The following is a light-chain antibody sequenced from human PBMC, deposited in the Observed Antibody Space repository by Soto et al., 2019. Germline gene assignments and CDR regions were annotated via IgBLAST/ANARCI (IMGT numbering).Light chain of an antibody. CDR3: QHYGSSWT. CDR1: PSVPNY. CDR2: GAF. Sequence: EIVLTQSPATLSLSPGERATLSCRASPSVPNYLAWYQQKPGQAPRLLIYGAFNRATGIPARFSGSGSGADFTLTISSLEPEDFAVYYCQHYGSSWTFGQGTKVDIK. J-gene: IGKJ1*01. V-gene: IGKV3-11*01.